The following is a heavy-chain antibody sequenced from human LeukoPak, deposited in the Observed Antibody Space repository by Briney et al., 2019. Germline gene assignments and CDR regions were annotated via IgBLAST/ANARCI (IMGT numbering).Heavy chain of an antibody. CDR3: ARDALPTI. Sequence: SETLSLTCTVSGYSISSGYYWGWIRQPPGKGLEWIGNIYHSGSTYYNPSLKSRVTISVDTSKNQFSLKLSSVTAADTAVYYCARDALPTIWGQGTMVTVSS. J-gene: IGHJ3*02. CDR1: GYSISSGYY. CDR2: IYHSGST. V-gene: IGHV4-38-2*02.